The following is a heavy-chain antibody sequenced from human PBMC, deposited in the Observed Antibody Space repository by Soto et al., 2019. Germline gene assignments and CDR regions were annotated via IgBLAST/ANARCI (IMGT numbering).Heavy chain of an antibody. D-gene: IGHD6-13*01. V-gene: IGHV3-49*03. CDR2: IRSKAYGGTT. Sequence: GGSLRLSCTASGFTFGDYAMSWFRQAPGKGLEWVGFIRSKAYGGTTEYAASVKGRFTISRDDSKSIAYLQMNSLKTEDTAVYYCTRDQGYSSWYFDYWGQGTLVTVSS. CDR3: TRDQGYSSWYFDY. CDR1: GFTFGDYA. J-gene: IGHJ4*02.